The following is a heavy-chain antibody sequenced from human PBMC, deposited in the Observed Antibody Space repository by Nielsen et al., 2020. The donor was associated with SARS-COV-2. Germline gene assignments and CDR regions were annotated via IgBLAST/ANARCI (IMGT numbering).Heavy chain of an antibody. V-gene: IGHV3-33*01. CDR3: ARTIDYGSGSYSDY. J-gene: IGHJ4*02. Sequence: GGSLRLSCAASGFTFSSYGMHWVRQAPGKGLEWVAVIWYDGSNKYYADSVKGRFTISRDNAKNSLYLQMNSLRAEDTAVYYCARTIDYGSGSYSDYWGQGTLVTVSS. CDR2: IWYDGSNK. D-gene: IGHD3-10*01. CDR1: GFTFSSYG.